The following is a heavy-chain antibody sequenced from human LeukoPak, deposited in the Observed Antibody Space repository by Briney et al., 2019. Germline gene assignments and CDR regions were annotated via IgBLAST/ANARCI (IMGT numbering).Heavy chain of an antibody. V-gene: IGHV3-74*01. D-gene: IGHD5-18*01. CDR3: ARDAVGTANAV. CDR2: INSGGSIT. Sequence: GGSLRLSCAASGFTFTTYWMHWVRQAPGKGLVWVSHINSGGSITSYADSVKGRFTISRDNAKNTLYLKMNSLRVEDTAVYYCARDAVGTANAVWGQGTTVTVSS. J-gene: IGHJ6*02. CDR1: GFTFTTYW.